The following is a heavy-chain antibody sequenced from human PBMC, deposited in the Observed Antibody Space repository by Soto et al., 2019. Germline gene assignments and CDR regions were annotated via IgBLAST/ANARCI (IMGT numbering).Heavy chain of an antibody. V-gene: IGHV3-30-3*01. Sequence: QVQLVESGGGVVQPGRSLRLSCAASGFTFSNYAMYWVRQAPGKGLEWVAVISYDGNNKYYADSMKGRFTISRDNSKNTLDLQMNSLRAEDTAVYYCARAGCDGGTCYTLVGLRYGMDVWGQGTTVTVSS. D-gene: IGHD2-15*01. CDR2: ISYDGNNK. CDR1: GFTFSNYA. J-gene: IGHJ6*02. CDR3: ARAGCDGGTCYTLVGLRYGMDV.